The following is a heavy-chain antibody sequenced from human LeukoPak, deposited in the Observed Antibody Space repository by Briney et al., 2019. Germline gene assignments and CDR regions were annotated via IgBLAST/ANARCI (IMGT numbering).Heavy chain of an antibody. CDR2: ISGSGGGR. D-gene: IGHD3-16*01. J-gene: IGHJ6*03. Sequence: GGGLRLSFAASGFTLSSYSMSWVRPAPREGGEWGSSISGSGGGRYYADSVKGRFTISRDNSKNTLYLQMNNLRAEDTAVYYCAKGVDASGIYYYFYMDVWGKGTTVTVSS. CDR1: GFTLSSYS. CDR3: AKGVDASGIYYYFYMDV. V-gene: IGHV3-23*01.